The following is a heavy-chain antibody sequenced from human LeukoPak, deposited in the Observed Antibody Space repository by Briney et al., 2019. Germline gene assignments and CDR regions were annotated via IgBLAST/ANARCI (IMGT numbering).Heavy chain of an antibody. J-gene: IGHJ4*02. Sequence: GRSLRLSCAASGFTFDDYAMHWVRQAPGKGLEWVSGISWNSGSIGYADSVKGRFTISRDDAKESLYLQMNSLRAEDTAIYYCARQSSGIAATDKIDYWGQGALVTVSS. D-gene: IGHD6-13*01. CDR3: ARQSSGIAATDKIDY. CDR2: ISWNSGSI. CDR1: GFTFDDYA. V-gene: IGHV3-9*01.